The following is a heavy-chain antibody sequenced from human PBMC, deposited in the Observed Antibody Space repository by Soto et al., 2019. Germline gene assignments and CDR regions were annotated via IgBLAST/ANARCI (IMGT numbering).Heavy chain of an antibody. Sequence: QVQLQESGPGLVKPSETLSLTCTVSGASISSYHWSWIRQTQGKGLEWIGYIYYSGSANYNPSLKSRVTFSVDPSKNQVSLKLSSVTAADTGVYYCAAAVPAEYVFPYYYMDVWGKGTTVTVSS. CDR3: AAAVPAEYVFPYYYMDV. D-gene: IGHD3-16*01. CDR2: IYYSGSA. CDR1: GASISSYH. J-gene: IGHJ6*03. V-gene: IGHV4-59*01.